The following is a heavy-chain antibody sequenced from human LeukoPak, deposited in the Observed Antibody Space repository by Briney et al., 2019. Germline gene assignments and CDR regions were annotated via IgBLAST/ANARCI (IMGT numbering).Heavy chain of an antibody. CDR1: GFTFSSYS. CDR3: ARDLVATTGIGYYYYYGMDV. D-gene: IGHD5-12*01. CDR2: ISSSSSTI. J-gene: IGHJ6*02. V-gene: IGHV3-48*02. Sequence: GGSLRLSCAASGFTFSSYSMNWVRQAPGKGLEWVSYISSSSSTIYYADSVKGRFTISRDNAKNSLYLQMNSLRDEDTAVYYCARDLVATTGIGYYYYYGMDVWGQGTTVTVSS.